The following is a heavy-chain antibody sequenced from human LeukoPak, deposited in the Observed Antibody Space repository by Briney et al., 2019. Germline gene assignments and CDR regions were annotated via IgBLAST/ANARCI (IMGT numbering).Heavy chain of an antibody. J-gene: IGHJ4*02. CDR2: IYGGGNT. V-gene: IGHV3-66*01. CDR1: GFSFSNNY. Sequence: GGSLRLSCAASGFSFSNNYMNWVRQAPGKGLEWVSVIYGGGNTYYADSVKGRFTISRDSSKNTLYLQMNSLRAEDTAVYYCATGGGDGYNFRYFDYWGQGILVTVSS. CDR3: ATGGGDGYNFRYFDY. D-gene: IGHD5-24*01.